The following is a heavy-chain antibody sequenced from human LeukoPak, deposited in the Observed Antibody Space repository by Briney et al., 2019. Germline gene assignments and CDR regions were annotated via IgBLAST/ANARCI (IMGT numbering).Heavy chain of an antibody. V-gene: IGHV4-39*02. J-gene: IGHJ4*02. CDR2: IYYSGNT. D-gene: IGHD3-22*01. CDR1: GVSISSSNSY. Sequence: SETLSLACTVSGVSISSSNSYWGWILQPPGKGMEWIGSIYYSGNTYYNASLKSQVSISIDTSKNQFSLRLTSVTAADTAVYYCARDRPPYYYDSSGYPPDAHFDHWGQGTLVTVSS. CDR3: ARDRPPYYYDSSGYPPDAHFDH.